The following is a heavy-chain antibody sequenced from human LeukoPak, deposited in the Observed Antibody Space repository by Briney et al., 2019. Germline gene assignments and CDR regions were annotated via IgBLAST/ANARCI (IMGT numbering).Heavy chain of an antibody. D-gene: IGHD6-13*01. J-gene: IGHJ6*03. CDR1: GGTFSSYA. V-gene: IGHV1-8*03. CDR3: ARAPGSSSWFYHYYYYYMDV. CDR2: MNPNSGNT. Sequence: ASVKVSCKASGGTFSSYAISWVRQATGQGFEWMGWMNPNSGNTGYAQKFQGRVTITRNTSISTAYMELSSLRSEDTAVYYCARAPGSSSWFYHYYYYYMDVWGKGTTVTVSS.